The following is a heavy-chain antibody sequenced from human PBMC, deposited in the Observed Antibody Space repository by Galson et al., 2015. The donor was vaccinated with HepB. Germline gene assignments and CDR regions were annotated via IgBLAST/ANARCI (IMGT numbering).Heavy chain of an antibody. CDR2: ISSSSSTI. D-gene: IGHD2-2*01. V-gene: IGHV3-48*01. Sequence: SLRLSCAASGFTFSSYSMNWVRQAPGKGLEWVSYISSSSSTIYYADSVKGRFTISRDNAKNSLYLQMNSLRAEDTAVYYCASLEYCSSTSCVDYWGQGTLVTVSS. CDR3: ASLEYCSSTSCVDY. CDR1: GFTFSSYS. J-gene: IGHJ4*02.